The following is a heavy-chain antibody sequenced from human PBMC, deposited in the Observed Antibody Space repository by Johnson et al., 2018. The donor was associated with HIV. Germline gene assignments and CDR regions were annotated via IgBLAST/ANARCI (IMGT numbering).Heavy chain of an antibody. CDR3: TTCPPGGDYLFSPLMVASGCV. V-gene: IGHV3-66*01. J-gene: IGHJ3*01. CDR2: IYSGGNT. D-gene: IGHD4-17*01. CDR1: GFTFSSYA. Sequence: VQLVESGGGLVQPGGSLRLSCAASGFTFSSYAMSWVRQAPGKGLEWVSVIYSGGNTYYADSVRGRFTISRDNSKNTLYLQMDNLRVEDTAIYYCTTCPPGGDYLFSPLMVASGCVWGQGTMVTVSS.